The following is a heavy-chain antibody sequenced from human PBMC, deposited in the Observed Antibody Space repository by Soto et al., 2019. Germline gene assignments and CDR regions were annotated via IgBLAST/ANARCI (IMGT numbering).Heavy chain of an antibody. Sequence: SETLSLTCTVSGGSISSYYWSWIRQPPGKGLEWIGYIYYSGSTNYNPSLKSRVTISVDTSKNQFSLKLSSVTAADTAVYYCARESVIRGDRITMVRGVSSGMDVWGQGTTVTVSS. CDR1: GGSISSYY. J-gene: IGHJ6*02. V-gene: IGHV4-59*01. CDR3: ARESVIRGDRITMVRGVSSGMDV. CDR2: IYYSGST. D-gene: IGHD3-10*01.